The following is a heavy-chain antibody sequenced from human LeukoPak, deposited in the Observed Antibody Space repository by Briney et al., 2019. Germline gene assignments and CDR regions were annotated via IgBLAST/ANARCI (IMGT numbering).Heavy chain of an antibody. CDR1: GYSISSGYY. CDR2: IYHSGST. D-gene: IGHD1-26*01. CDR3: ARDRPHGDYFDY. V-gene: IGHV4-38-2*02. Sequence: KPSETLSLTCAVSGYSISSGYYWGWIRQPPGKGLEWIGSIYHSGSTYYNPSLKSRVTISVDTSKNQFSLKLSSVTAADTAVYYCARDRPHGDYFDYWGQGTLVIVSS. J-gene: IGHJ4*02.